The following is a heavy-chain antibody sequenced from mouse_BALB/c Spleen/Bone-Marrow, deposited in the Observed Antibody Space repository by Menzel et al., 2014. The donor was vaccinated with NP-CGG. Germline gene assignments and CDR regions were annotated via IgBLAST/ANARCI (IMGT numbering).Heavy chain of an antibody. J-gene: IGHJ4*01. CDR1: GYTFTDYA. CDR2: ISTYYGDA. V-gene: IGHV1S137*01. Sequence: VKLQESGAELVRPGVSVKISCKGSGYTFTDYAMHWVKQSRAKSLEWIGVISTYYGDASYNQKFKGKATMTVGKSSSTAYMELARLTSEDSAIYYCARDAMDYWGQGTSVTVSS. CDR3: ARDAMDY.